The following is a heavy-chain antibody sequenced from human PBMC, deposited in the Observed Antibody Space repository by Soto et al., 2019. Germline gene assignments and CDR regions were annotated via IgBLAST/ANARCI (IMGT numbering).Heavy chain of an antibody. Sequence: SETLSLTCAVSGGSISSGGYSWSWIRQPPGKGLEWIGYIYYSGSTNYNPSLKSRVTISVDTSKNQFSLKLSSVTAADTAVYYCARASYSGSSYYYYGMDVWGQGTTVTVSS. D-gene: IGHD1-26*01. CDR3: ARASYSGSSYYYYGMDV. CDR2: IYYSGST. J-gene: IGHJ6*02. CDR1: GGSISSGGYS. V-gene: IGHV4-61*08.